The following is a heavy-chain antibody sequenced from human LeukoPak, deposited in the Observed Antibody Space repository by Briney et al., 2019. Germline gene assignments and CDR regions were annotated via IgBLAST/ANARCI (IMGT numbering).Heavy chain of an antibody. D-gene: IGHD5-18*01. V-gene: IGHV4-34*01. CDR3: ARPYSYGSFDY. J-gene: IGHJ4*02. Sequence: TETLSLTCAVYGGSFSGYYWSWIRQPPGKGLEWIGEINHSGSTNYNPSLKSRVTISVDTSKNQFSLKLSSVTAADTAVYYCARPYSYGSFDYWGQGTLVTVSS. CDR2: INHSGST. CDR1: GGSFSGYY.